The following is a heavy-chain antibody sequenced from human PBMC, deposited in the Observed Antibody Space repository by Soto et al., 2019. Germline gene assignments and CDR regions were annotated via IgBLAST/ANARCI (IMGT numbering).Heavy chain of an antibody. D-gene: IGHD3-22*01. CDR2: IIPIFGTA. CDR1: GGTFSSYA. J-gene: IGHJ4*02. CDR3: ASHYDSSGYYYRGLDY. V-gene: IGHV1-69*05. Sequence: QVQLVQSGAEVKKPGSSVKVSCKASGGTFSSYAISWVRQAPGQGLEWMGGIIPIFGTADYAQKFQGRVTIXXGESTRTGNMELSSLRSEDTAVYYCASHYDSSGYYYRGLDYWGQGTLVTVSS.